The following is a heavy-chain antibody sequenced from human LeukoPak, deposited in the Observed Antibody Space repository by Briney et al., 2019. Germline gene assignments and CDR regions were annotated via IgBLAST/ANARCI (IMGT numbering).Heavy chain of an antibody. CDR1: GFSFTNNGMC. D-gene: IGHD2-2*01. V-gene: IGHV2-70*11. CDR3: ARIRGTYCSSTTCSFEDF. Sequence: SGPTLVNPTQTLTLTCTFSGFSFTNNGMCVTWIRQPPGKALEWLARIDWDDDKYYSASLKTRLTIPKDTSKNQVVLTMTNMDPVDTATYYCARIRGTYCSSTTCSFEDFWGQGTLVTVSS. J-gene: IGHJ4*02. CDR2: IDWDDDK.